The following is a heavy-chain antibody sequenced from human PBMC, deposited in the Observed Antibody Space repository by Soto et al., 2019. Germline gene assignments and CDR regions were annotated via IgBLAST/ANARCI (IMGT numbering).Heavy chain of an antibody. CDR2: IYYRGST. J-gene: IGHJ4*02. D-gene: IGHD5-18*01. V-gene: IGHV4-31*03. Sequence: PSETLSLTCTVSGDSISISGHFWNWIRHHPGKGLEWIGDIYYRGSTYYNPSLKSRITMSVDTSKNQFSLKLSSVTAADTAVYYCARRRRLPSALYYFDKWRQGTLVTV. CDR1: GDSISISGHF. CDR3: ARRRRLPSALYYFDK.